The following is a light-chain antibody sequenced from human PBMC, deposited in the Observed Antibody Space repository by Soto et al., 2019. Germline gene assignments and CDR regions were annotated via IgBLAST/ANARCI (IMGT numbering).Light chain of an antibody. CDR2: GAS. V-gene: IGKV3-15*01. Sequence: EIVMTQSPATLSVSPGERATLSCRASQSVSSNLAWYQQKPGQAPRLLIYGASTRATGIPARFSGSGSGTELTLTLTSLQSEDFAVYYRQQYYHWPRKFGQGTKVEIK. J-gene: IGKJ1*01. CDR3: QQYYHWPRK. CDR1: QSVSSN.